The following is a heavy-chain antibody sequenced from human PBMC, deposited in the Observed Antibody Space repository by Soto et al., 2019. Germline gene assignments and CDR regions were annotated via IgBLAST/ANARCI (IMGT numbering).Heavy chain of an antibody. CDR3: AKHTRGEPWLVDWFDP. J-gene: IGHJ5*02. CDR2: ISGSGGST. Sequence: EVQLLESGGGLVQPGGSLRLSCAASGFTFSSYAMSWVRQAPGKGLEWVSAISGSGGSTYYADSVKGRFTISRDNSKNTLYLQMNSLRAEDTAVYYCAKHTRGEPWLVDWFDPWGQGTLVTVSS. D-gene: IGHD6-19*01. CDR1: GFTFSSYA. V-gene: IGHV3-23*01.